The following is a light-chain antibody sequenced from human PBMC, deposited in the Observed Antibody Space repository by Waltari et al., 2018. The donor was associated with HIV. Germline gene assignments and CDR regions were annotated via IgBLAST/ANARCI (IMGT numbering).Light chain of an antibody. CDR3: SSYTGDNSVL. CDR2: EVS. J-gene: IGLJ3*02. CDR1: SSDVGAYNF. Sequence: QSALTQPASVSGSPGQPITISCTGSSSDVGAYNFVSWYQQHPGKAPKVLIHEVSNRPSGVSNRFSASKSGNTASLTISGLQAEDEADYYCSSYTGDNSVLFGGGTKLSVV. V-gene: IGLV2-14*01.